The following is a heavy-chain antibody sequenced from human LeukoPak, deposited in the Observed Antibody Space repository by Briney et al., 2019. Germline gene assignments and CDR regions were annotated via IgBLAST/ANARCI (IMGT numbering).Heavy chain of an antibody. CDR3: SAPRAGNWSYFYFDY. J-gene: IGHJ4*02. D-gene: IGHD1-26*01. CDR1: GFTFSSYG. Sequence: QPGRSLRLSCAASGFTFSSYGMHWVRQAPGKGLEWVSAISGSGGSTYYADSVKGRFTISRDNSKDTLYLQMNSLRAEDTAVYYLSAPRAGNWSYFYFDYWGQGTLVTVSS. V-gene: IGHV3-23*01. CDR2: ISGSGGST.